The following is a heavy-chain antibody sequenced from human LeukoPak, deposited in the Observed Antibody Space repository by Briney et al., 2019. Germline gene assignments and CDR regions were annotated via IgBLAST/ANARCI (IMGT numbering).Heavy chain of an antibody. J-gene: IGHJ4*02. V-gene: IGHV4-38-2*02. CDR2: IYHSGST. CDR1: GYSISSGYY. Sequence: SETLSLTCTVSGYSISSGYYWGWIRQPPGKGLEWIGSIYHSGSTYYNPSLKSRVTISVDTSKNQFSLKLSSVTAADTAVYYCARDVDYWGQGTLVTVSS. CDR3: ARDVDY.